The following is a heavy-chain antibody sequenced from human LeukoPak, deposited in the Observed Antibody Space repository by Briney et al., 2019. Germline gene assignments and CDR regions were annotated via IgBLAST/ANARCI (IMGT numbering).Heavy chain of an antibody. D-gene: IGHD2-2*01. CDR3: ARALSDCSSTSCHNYYYYGMDV. Sequence: GGSLRLSCAASGFTLSSYDMHWVRQATGKGLEWVSAIGTAGDTYYPGSVQGRFTISRENAKNSLYLQMNSLRAGDTAVYYCARALSDCSSTSCHNYYYYGMDVRGQGTTVTVSS. J-gene: IGHJ6*02. CDR2: IGTAGDT. CDR1: GFTLSSYD. V-gene: IGHV3-13*01.